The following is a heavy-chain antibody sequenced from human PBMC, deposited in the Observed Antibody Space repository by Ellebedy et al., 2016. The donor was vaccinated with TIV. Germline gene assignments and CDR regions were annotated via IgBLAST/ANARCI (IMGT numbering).Heavy chain of an antibody. Sequence: SETLSLTCTVSGGSISYYYWSWIRQPPGKGLEWIGYIFYSGSTHYNPSLKSRVTISVDTSKNQFSLKLSSVTAADTAMYFCARTIAVAGTFSFDYWGQGTLVTVSS. V-gene: IGHV4-59*01. CDR1: GGSISYYY. CDR2: IFYSGST. D-gene: IGHD6-19*01. CDR3: ARTIAVAGTFSFDY. J-gene: IGHJ4*02.